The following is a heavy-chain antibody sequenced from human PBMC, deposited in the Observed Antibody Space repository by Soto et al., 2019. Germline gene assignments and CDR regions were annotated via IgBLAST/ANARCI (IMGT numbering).Heavy chain of an antibody. CDR1: GYSFSSYD. CDR3: ARAPLYGYGIVVLNYYCNYIDV. J-gene: IGHJ6*03. Sequence: QAQLVQSGAAVRKPGASVKVSCKASGYSFSSYDINWVRQAPGQGLEWIGWMNPQDGNTGFAQKFQGRVTMTRNTAISIAYMELSSLTSEQTAMYYCARAPLYGYGIVVLNYYCNYIDVWGKGTTVTVSS. CDR2: MNPQDGNT. D-gene: IGHD2-21*01. V-gene: IGHV1-8*01.